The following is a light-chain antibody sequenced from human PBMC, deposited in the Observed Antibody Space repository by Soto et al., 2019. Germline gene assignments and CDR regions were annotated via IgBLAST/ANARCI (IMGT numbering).Light chain of an antibody. Sequence: EIVMTQSPATLSLSPGERATLSCRASQSVNSNLAWYQQKAGQAPRLLIYGTSTRATGIPARFSGSGSGTDFTLTISRLEPEDFAVYYCQQYVRAPWTFGQGTKVDIK. CDR2: GTS. CDR1: QSVNSN. CDR3: QQYVRAPWT. V-gene: IGKV3-15*01. J-gene: IGKJ1*01.